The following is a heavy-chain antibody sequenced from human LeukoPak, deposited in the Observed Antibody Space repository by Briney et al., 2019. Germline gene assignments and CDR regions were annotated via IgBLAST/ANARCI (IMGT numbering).Heavy chain of an antibody. CDR2: INHSGST. D-gene: IGHD1-26*01. V-gene: IGHV4-34*01. CDR3: AVGNFDY. Sequence: SETLSLTCAVYGGSFSGYYWSWIRQPPGKGLEWIGEINHSGSTNYNPSLKSRVTISVDTSKNQFSLKLSSVTAADTAVYYCAVGNFDYWGQGTLVTVSS. CDR1: GGSFSGYY. J-gene: IGHJ4*02.